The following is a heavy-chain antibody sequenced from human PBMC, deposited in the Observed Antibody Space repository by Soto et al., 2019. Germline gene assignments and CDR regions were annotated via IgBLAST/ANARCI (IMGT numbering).Heavy chain of an antibody. Sequence: PGGSLRLSCAASGFTFSSYGMHWVRQAPGKGLEWVAVISYDGSNKYYADSVKGRFTISRDNSKNTLYLQMNSLRAEDTAVYYCAKTHSGSYFYYYGMDVWGQGTTVTVSS. D-gene: IGHD3-10*01. V-gene: IGHV3-30*18. J-gene: IGHJ6*02. CDR1: GFTFSSYG. CDR3: AKTHSGSYFYYYGMDV. CDR2: ISYDGSNK.